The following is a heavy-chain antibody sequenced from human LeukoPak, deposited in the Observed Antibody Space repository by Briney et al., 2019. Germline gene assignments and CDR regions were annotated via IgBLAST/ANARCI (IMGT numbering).Heavy chain of an antibody. CDR1: GGSFSGYY. D-gene: IGHD4-17*01. V-gene: IGHV4-34*01. J-gene: IGHJ4*02. CDR2: INHSGST. Sequence: SETLSLTCAAYGGSFSGYYWSWIRQPPGKGLEWIGEINHSGSTNYNPSLKSRVTISVDTSKNQFSLKLSSVTAADTAVYYCARQSGLVTTHFDYWGQGTLVTVSS. CDR3: ARQSGLVTTHFDY.